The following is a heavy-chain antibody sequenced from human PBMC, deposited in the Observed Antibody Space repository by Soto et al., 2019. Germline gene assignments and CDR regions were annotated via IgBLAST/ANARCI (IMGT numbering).Heavy chain of an antibody. Sequence: ASVKVSCKVSGYTLTELSMHWVRQAPGKGLEWMGGFDPEDGETIYAQKFRGRVTMTEDTSTDTAYMELSSLRSEDTAVYYCATLTTADFDYYYYYGMDVWGQGTTVTVSS. CDR1: GYTLTELS. V-gene: IGHV1-24*01. J-gene: IGHJ6*02. CDR2: FDPEDGET. CDR3: ATLTTADFDYYYYYGMDV. D-gene: IGHD4-17*01.